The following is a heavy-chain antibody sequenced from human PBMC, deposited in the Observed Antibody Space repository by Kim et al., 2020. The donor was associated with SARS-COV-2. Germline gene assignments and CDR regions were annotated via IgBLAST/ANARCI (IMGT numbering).Heavy chain of an antibody. CDR1: GGSFSGYY. CDR2: INHSGST. D-gene: IGHD3-10*01. Sequence: SETLSLTCAVYGGSFSGYYWSWIRQPPGKGLEWIGEINHSGSTNYNPSLKSRVTISVDTSKNQFSLKLSSVPAADTAVYYCARGRGYGSGSYYGYWGQGTLVAVSS. V-gene: IGHV4-34*01. CDR3: ARGRGYGSGSYYGY. J-gene: IGHJ4*02.